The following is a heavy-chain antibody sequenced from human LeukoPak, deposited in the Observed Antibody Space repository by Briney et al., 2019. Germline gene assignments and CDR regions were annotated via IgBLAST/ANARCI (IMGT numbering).Heavy chain of an antibody. Sequence: GGSLRLSCAASGFTFSSYGMHWVRQPPGKGLEWVAVLSYDGSSKYYADSLKGRFTISVDTSKNTLYLQMSSVTAAVTAVYFCARFLLTHYWFLGSWGQGTLVTVSS. CDR2: LSYDGSSK. CDR3: ARFLLTHYWFLGS. CDR1: GFTFSSYG. D-gene: IGHD2-8*02. J-gene: IGHJ5*02. V-gene: IGHV3-30*03.